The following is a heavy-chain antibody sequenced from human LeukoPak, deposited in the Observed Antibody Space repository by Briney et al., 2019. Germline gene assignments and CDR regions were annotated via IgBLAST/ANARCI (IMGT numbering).Heavy chain of an antibody. CDR3: ARGGNNYVHFDY. V-gene: IGHV3-7*04. J-gene: IGHJ4*02. CDR1: GFTFSIDC. D-gene: IGHD5-24*01. CDR2: IKQDGSQK. Sequence: PGGSLRLSCAASGFTFSIDCMNWVRQAPGRGLEWVASIKQDGSQKFYVDSVKGRFTISRENAENSLYIQLNSLRAEDTAVYYCARGGNNYVHFDYWGQGTLVTVSS.